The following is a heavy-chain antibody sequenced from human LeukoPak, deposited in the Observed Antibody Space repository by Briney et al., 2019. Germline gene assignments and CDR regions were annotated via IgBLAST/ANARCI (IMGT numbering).Heavy chain of an antibody. D-gene: IGHD5-18*01. CDR2: INPNSGGT. CDR1: GYTFTGYY. Sequence: ASVKVSCKASGYTFTGYYMHWVRQAPGQGLEWMGWINPNSGGTNYAQKFQGWVTMTRDTSISTAYMELSRLRSDDTAVYYCARAGPGYSYGYRSDFDYWGQGTLVTVSS. CDR3: ARAGPGYSYGYRSDFDY. J-gene: IGHJ4*02. V-gene: IGHV1-2*04.